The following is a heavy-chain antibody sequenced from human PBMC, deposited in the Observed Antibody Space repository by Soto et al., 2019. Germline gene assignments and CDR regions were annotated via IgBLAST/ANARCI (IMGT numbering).Heavy chain of an antibody. D-gene: IGHD1-1*01. CDR1: GYTFTAYY. Sequence: VASVKVSCKTSGYTFTAYYLHWIRQAPGQGLEWIGWISPNTGGANFAQRFQGRLSMTRDTSLGTVYMELSRLTSDDTAVYFCARTGGRTYPNDGAHYFDFWGQGSLVTVSS. V-gene: IGHV1-2*02. CDR3: ARTGGRTYPNDGAHYFDF. CDR2: ISPNTGGA. J-gene: IGHJ4*02.